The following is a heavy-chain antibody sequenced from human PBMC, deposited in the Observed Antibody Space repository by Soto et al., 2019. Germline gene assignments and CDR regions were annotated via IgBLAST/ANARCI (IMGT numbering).Heavy chain of an antibody. J-gene: IGHJ4*02. D-gene: IGHD3-3*01. CDR1: GDSIRNGSYY. CDR3: ARVRREVSGYIFDS. CDR2: IYYTGHT. Sequence: QVQLQESGPGLVRPSQTLSLTCIVSGDSIRNGSYYWTWIRQHPGKGLEWIGYIYYTGHTYYNPSLESRVIISVDTSKNQFSLTLNSVTAADTAIFYCARVRREVSGYIFDSWGQGTLVAVS. V-gene: IGHV4-31*03.